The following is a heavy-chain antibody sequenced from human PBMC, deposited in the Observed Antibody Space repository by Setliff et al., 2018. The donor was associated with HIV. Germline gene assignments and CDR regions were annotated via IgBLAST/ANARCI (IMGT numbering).Heavy chain of an antibody. CDR1: GFTFSTYT. CDR2: ISYSSTT. Sequence: PGGSLRLSCAASGFTFSTYTMNWVRQAPGKGLEWVSSISYSSTTSYADSVKGRFTISRDNAKNSLYLQMNSLRAEDTAVYYCARAKTSGTYYGWSYWGQGTLVTVSS. D-gene: IGHD1-26*01. CDR3: ARAKTSGTYYGWSY. V-gene: IGHV3-21*04. J-gene: IGHJ4*02.